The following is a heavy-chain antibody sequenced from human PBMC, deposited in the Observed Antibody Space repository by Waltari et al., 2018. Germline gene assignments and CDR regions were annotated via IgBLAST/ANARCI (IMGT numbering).Heavy chain of an antibody. J-gene: IGHJ4*02. D-gene: IGHD2-15*01. CDR3: ARGIPDCSGGSCYSGFGY. CDR2: MKPNSGNT. V-gene: IGHV1-8*01. CDR1: GYTFTHYA. Sequence: QVQLVQSGAEVKQPGASVTVSCKASGYTFTHYAINWVRQATGQGLEWMGWMKPNSGNTGYAQKFQGRVTMTRNTSISTADMELSSLRSEDTAVYYCARGIPDCSGGSCYSGFGYWGQGTLVTVSS.